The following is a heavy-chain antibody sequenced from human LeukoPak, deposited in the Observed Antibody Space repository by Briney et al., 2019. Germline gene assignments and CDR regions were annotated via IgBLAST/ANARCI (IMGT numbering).Heavy chain of an antibody. CDR1: GFTFSSYE. CDR2: ISYDGSNK. CDR3: AKDKFGGGIKTGTFDY. Sequence: AGGSLRLSCAASGFTFSSYEMNWVRQAPGKGLEWVAVISYDGSNKYYADSVKGRFTISRDNSKNTLYLQMNSLRAEDTAMYYCAKDKFGGGIKTGTFDYWGQGTLVTVSS. D-gene: IGHD3-16*01. V-gene: IGHV3-30*18. J-gene: IGHJ4*02.